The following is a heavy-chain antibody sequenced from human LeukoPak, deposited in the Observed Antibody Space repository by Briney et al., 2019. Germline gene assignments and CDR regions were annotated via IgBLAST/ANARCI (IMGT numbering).Heavy chain of an antibody. V-gene: IGHV3-23*01. J-gene: IGHJ4*02. CDR2: ISGNGGST. D-gene: IGHD6-19*01. Sequence: PGGSLRLSCAASRFTFSSYAMTWVRQAPGKGLEWVSGISGNGGSTYYADSVKGRFTISRDNAKNSLYLQMNSLRAEDTAVYYCARRSIAVAGFDYWGQGTLVTVSS. CDR3: ARRSIAVAGFDY. CDR1: RFTFSSYA.